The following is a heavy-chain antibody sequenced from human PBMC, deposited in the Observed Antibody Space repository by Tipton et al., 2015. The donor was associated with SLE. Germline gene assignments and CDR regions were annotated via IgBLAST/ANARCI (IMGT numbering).Heavy chain of an antibody. CDR1: GGSIRDYPYR. J-gene: IGHJ6*03. D-gene: IGHD2-15*01. CDR3: TRDRTPDYYYYYMDV. CDR2: ISYSGRT. V-gene: IGHV4-39*07. Sequence: TLSLTCSVSGGSIRDYPYRKGLEWIGSISYSGRTYYNPSLKSRVTISHDTSKDQFSLRVTSVTAADSAIYYCTRDRTPDYYYYYMDVWGKGTTVTVSS.